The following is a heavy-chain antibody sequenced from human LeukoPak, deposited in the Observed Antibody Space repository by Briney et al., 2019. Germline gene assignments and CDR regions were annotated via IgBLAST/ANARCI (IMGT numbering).Heavy chain of an antibody. J-gene: IGHJ4*02. CDR2: ISYGGSNK. CDR3: ARVGYSGSPGDY. V-gene: IGHV3-30-3*01. CDR1: GFTFSDYA. D-gene: IGHD1-26*01. Sequence: GGSLRLSCAVSGFTFSDYAMQWVRQAPGKGLEWVAVISYGGSNKYYGDSVKGRFTISRDNSKNTLYLQMNNLRPEDTAVYYCARVGYSGSPGDYWGQGTLVTVSS.